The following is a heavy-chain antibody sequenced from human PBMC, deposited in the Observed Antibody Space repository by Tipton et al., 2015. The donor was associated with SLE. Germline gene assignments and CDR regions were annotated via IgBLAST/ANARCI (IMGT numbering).Heavy chain of an antibody. Sequence: TLSLTCAVSGYSISSGYYWGWIRQPAGKGLEWIGRVYTSGSTNYNPSLKSRVTMSVDTSKNQFSLKLTSVTVADTAVYYCARDHWSGQRWFDPWGQGTLVTVSS. CDR3: ARDHWSGQRWFDP. CDR1: GYSISSGYY. CDR2: VYTSGST. V-gene: IGHV4-61*02. J-gene: IGHJ5*02. D-gene: IGHD3-3*01.